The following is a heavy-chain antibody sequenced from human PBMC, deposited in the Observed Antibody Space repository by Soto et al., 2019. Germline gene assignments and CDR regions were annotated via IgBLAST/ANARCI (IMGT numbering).Heavy chain of an antibody. Sequence: QVQLQESGPGLVKPSQTLSLTCTVSGGSISSGGYYWSWIRQHPGKGLEWIGSIYDSGRTYYNPSLKSRVTISVDTSKNLFSLKLASMTAADTAVYYCARGGTRAYFHHWGQGTLVTVSS. CDR3: ARGGTRAYFHH. CDR1: GGSISSGGYY. J-gene: IGHJ1*01. V-gene: IGHV4-31*03. CDR2: IYDSGRT. D-gene: IGHD1-1*01.